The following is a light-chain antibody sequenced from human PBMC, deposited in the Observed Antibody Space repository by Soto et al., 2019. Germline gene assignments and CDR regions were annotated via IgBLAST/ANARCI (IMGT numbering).Light chain of an antibody. CDR3: QQYDTSFLIT. J-gene: IGKJ5*01. CDR1: QSVSGNY. V-gene: IGKV3-20*01. Sequence: ESVLMQSPGTLSLSPGERATLSCGASQSVSGNYFAWYQQKPGRAPRLLIYGTSSRATGIPDRFSGSGSGTDFTLTISRLEPEDFAVYYCQQYDTSFLITFGQGTRLEI. CDR2: GTS.